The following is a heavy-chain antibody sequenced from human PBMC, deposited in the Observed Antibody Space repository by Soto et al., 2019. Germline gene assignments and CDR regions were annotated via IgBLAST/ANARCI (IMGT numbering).Heavy chain of an antibody. Sequence: GASVKVSCKAAGYPFTSYGVSWERQAPGQGLEWMEWISTYNGDTNYAQNLQGRVTMTADTSTSTAYMELRSLSSGHTAVYYCAREGPYTRVWYFDYWGQGTLVTVSS. D-gene: IGHD2-2*02. J-gene: IGHJ4*02. CDR2: ISTYNGDT. CDR1: GYPFTSYG. V-gene: IGHV1-18*01. CDR3: AREGPYTRVWYFDY.